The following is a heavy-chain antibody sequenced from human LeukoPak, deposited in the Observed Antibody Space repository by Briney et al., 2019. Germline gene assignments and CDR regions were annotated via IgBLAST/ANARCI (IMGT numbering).Heavy chain of an antibody. CDR2: IYYTGAT. CDR3: ARYGGSGWVIDN. J-gene: IGHJ4*02. CDR1: GGSISSYY. D-gene: IGHD6-19*01. V-gene: IGHV4-59*08. Sequence: SETLSLTCTVSGGSISSYYWTWIRQPPGKGLEWIGYIYYTGATSYNPSFKSRVTISVDTSKKQFSLKLTSVTAADTAVYYCARYGGSGWVIDNWGQGTLVTVSS.